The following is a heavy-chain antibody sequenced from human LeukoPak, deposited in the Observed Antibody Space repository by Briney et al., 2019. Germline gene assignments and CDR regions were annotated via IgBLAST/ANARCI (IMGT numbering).Heavy chain of an antibody. CDR3: AKDSGGRWYDAFDI. V-gene: IGHV3-30*02. Sequence: GGSLRLSCAASGFTFSSYGMHWVRQAPGKGLEWVAFIRFDGGNKYYADSVKGRFTISRDNSKNTLYVQMNSLRPEDTAIYYCAKDSGGRWYDAFDIWGQGTMVTVSS. D-gene: IGHD2-15*01. CDR2: IRFDGGNK. CDR1: GFTFSSYG. J-gene: IGHJ3*02.